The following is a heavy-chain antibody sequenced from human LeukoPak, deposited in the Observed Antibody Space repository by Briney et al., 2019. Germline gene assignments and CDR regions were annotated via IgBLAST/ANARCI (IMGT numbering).Heavy chain of an antibody. J-gene: IGHJ4*02. V-gene: IGHV1-69*06. D-gene: IGHD3-22*01. CDR3: ARAPHRVYYYDSSGYYSH. Sequence: SVKVSCKASGGTFSSYAISWVRQAPGQGLEWMGGIIPIFGTANYAQKFQGRVTITADKSTSTAYMELSSLRSEDTAVYYCARAPHRVYYYDSSGYYSHWGQGTLVTVSS. CDR2: IIPIFGTA. CDR1: GGTFSSYA.